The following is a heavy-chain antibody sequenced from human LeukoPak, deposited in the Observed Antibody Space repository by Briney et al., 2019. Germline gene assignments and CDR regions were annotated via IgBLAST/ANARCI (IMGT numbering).Heavy chain of an antibody. V-gene: IGHV3-21*01. Sequence: GGSLRLSCAASGFTFSSYSMNWVRQAPGKGLEWVSSISSSSSYIYYADSVKGRLTIPRDNAKHSLYLQMNSLRAEDTAVYYCARSYYDILTGDHDDYWGQGTLVTDSS. CDR3: ARSYYDILTGDHDDY. CDR2: ISSSSSYI. J-gene: IGHJ4*02. CDR1: GFTFSSYS. D-gene: IGHD3-9*01.